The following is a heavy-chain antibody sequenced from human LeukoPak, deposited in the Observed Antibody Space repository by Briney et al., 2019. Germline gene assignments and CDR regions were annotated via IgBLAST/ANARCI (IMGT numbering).Heavy chain of an antibody. CDR1: GFTFSSYW. D-gene: IGHD3-10*01. V-gene: IGHV3-74*01. CDR2: INSDGSST. CDR3: ARVVWFGDREDGMDV. J-gene: IGHJ6*02. Sequence: GGSLRLSCAASGFTFSSYWMHWVRQAPGKGLVWVSRINSDGSSTSYADSVKGRFTISRDNAKNTLYLQMNSLRAEDTAVYYCARVVWFGDREDGMDVWGQGTTVTVSS.